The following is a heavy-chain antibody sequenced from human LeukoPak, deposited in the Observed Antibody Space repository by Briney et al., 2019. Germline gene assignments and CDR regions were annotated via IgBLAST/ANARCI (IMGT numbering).Heavy chain of an antibody. CDR1: GGAVGGDY. J-gene: IGHJ3*02. Sequence: SETLSLTRAVYGGAVGGDYWSCIRQPPGNELEWIGEINHSGSTNYNPSLKSRVTISVDTSKNQFSLKLSSMTAADTAVYYCARQPVVVVPAASRADAFHIWGQGTMVTVSS. CDR2: INHSGST. CDR3: ARQPVVVVPAASRADAFHI. V-gene: IGHV4-34*01. D-gene: IGHD2-2*01.